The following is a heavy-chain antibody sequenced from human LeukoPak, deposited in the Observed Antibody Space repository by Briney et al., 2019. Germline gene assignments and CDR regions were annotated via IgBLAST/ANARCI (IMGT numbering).Heavy chain of an antibody. CDR2: IHYSGST. Sequence: SETLSLTCTVSGGSISSFYWSWIRQPPGKGLEWIGYIHYSGSTNYSPSLKSRVTISVDTSKNQFSLNLSSVTAADTAVYYCARGSSGYRFDCWGQGTLVTVSS. CDR3: ARGSSGYRFDC. D-gene: IGHD3-22*01. J-gene: IGHJ4*02. V-gene: IGHV4-59*01. CDR1: GGSISSFY.